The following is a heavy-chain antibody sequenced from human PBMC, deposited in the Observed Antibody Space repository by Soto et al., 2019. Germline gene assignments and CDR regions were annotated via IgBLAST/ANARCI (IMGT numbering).Heavy chain of an antibody. CDR1: GGSISSSSYY. V-gene: IGHV4-39*01. CDR3: ARTDTAMVVPQDYYYYMDV. J-gene: IGHJ6*03. Sequence: QLQLQESGPGLVKPSETLSLTCTVSGGSISSSSYYWGWIRQPPGKGLEWIGSIYYSGSTYYNPSLTSRVTISVDTSKNQFSLKLSSVTAADTAVYYCARTDTAMVVPQDYYYYMDVWGKGTTVTVSS. CDR2: IYYSGST. D-gene: IGHD5-18*01.